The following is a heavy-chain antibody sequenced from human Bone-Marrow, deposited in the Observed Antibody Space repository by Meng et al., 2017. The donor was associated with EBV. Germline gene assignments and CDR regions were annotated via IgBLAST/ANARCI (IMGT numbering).Heavy chain of an antibody. CDR2: INVANGNT. CDR3: ARGYYVSSDYYDWFDP. Sequence: QVQLVQSGAEVKRPXXXXXXXCKASGYTFTTYTIHWVRQVPGQRPEWMGWINVANGNTEYSQRFQGRLTFTGDTSASTAYMDLSSLTSEDTAVYYCARGYYVSSDYYDWFDPWGQGALVTDSS. CDR1: GYTFTTYT. D-gene: IGHD3-22*01. J-gene: IGHJ5*02. V-gene: IGHV1-3*01.